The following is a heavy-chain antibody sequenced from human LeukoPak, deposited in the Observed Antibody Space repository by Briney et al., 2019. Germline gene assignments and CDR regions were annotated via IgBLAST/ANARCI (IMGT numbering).Heavy chain of an antibody. CDR1: GSTFSSYS. CDR2: ISSSSSYI. V-gene: IGHV3-21*01. Sequence: GGSLRLSCAASGSTFSSYSMNWVRQAPGKGLEWVSSISSSSSYIYYADSVKGRFTISRDNAKNSLYLQMNSLRAEDTAVYYCARVVCGGDCYLFDYWGQGTLVTVSS. J-gene: IGHJ4*02. CDR3: ARVVCGGDCYLFDY. D-gene: IGHD2-21*02.